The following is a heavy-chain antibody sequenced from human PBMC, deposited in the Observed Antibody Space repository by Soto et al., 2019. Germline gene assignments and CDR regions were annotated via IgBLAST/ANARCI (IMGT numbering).Heavy chain of an antibody. CDR1: GYTFTGYY. Sequence: QVQLVQSGAEVKKPGASVKVSCKASGYTFTGYYMHWVRQAPGQGLEWMGWINPNSGGTNYAQKFQGWVTMTRDTSISTAYVELSRLRSDDTAVYYCARIAQLDPGHYGMDVWGQGTTATVSS. V-gene: IGHV1-2*04. J-gene: IGHJ6*02. CDR2: INPNSGGT. D-gene: IGHD1-1*01. CDR3: ARIAQLDPGHYGMDV.